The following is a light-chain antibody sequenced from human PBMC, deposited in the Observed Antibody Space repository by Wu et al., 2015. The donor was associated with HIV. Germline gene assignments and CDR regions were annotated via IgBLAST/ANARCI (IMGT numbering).Light chain of an antibody. CDR2: GAS. V-gene: IGKV3-20*01. CDR3: QQYGSSPFT. Sequence: EIVLTQSPGTLSLSPGERATLSCRASQSFISSFLAWYQQKPGQAPRLLIYGASSRATGIPDRFSGSGSGTDFTLTISRLEPEDFAVYYCQQYGSSPFTFGPWDQSGYQT. J-gene: IGKJ3*01. CDR1: QSFISSF.